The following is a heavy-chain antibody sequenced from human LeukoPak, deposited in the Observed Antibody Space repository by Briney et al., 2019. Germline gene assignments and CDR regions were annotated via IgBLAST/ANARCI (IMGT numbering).Heavy chain of an antibody. CDR2: IYHRGNT. Sequence: SETLSLTCSGSGFSIGTGYSWGWIRQPPGKGLEWIGTIYHRGNTYYNPSLMSRVTISLDTSKNQFSLRLTSVTAADTALYYCAREVESWFGDLLSYFDSWGQGTQVTVSS. CDR1: GFSIGTGYS. J-gene: IGHJ4*02. V-gene: IGHV4-38-2*02. D-gene: IGHD3-10*01. CDR3: AREVESWFGDLLSYFDS.